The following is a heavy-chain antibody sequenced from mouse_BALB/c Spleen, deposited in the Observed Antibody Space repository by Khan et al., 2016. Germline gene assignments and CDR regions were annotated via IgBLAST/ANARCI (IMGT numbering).Heavy chain of an antibody. V-gene: IGHV2-9*02. CDR1: GFSLTSNG. CDR3: AGLEDI. D-gene: IGHD1-3*01. CDR2: ICAGGST. J-gene: IGHJ2*01. Sequence: QVQLKESGPGLVAPSQSLSITCTVSGFSLTSNGVHWVRQPPGKGLEWLGVICAGGSTNYNSALTSKLTISKDNPKHQVFLKMNSLQTDATDSYYCAGLEDIWDQVTTLTVSS.